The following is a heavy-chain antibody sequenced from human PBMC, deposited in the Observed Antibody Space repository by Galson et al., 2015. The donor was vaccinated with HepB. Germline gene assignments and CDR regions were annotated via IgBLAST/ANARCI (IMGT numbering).Heavy chain of an antibody. CDR3: ASGSSWLYYYGMDV. D-gene: IGHD6-13*01. CDR2: ISSSSSYI. V-gene: IGHV3-21*01. J-gene: IGHJ6*02. Sequence: SLRLSCAASGFTFSSYSMNWVRQAPGKGLEWVSSISSSSSYIYYADSVKGRFTISRDNAKNSLYLQMNSLRAEDTAVYYCASGSSWLYYYGMDVWGQGTTVTVSS. CDR1: GFTFSSYS.